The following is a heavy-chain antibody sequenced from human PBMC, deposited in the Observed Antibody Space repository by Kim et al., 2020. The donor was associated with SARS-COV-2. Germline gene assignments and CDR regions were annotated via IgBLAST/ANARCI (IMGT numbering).Heavy chain of an antibody. V-gene: IGHV3-23*01. CDR1: GFTFSSYA. CDR2: ISGSGGST. CDR3: AKDGPYCSSTSCLGGAGYYYYYHMDV. D-gene: IGHD2-2*01. J-gene: IGHJ6*03. Sequence: GGSLRLSCAASGFTFSSYAMSWVRQAPGKGLEWVSAISGSGGSTYYADSVKGRFTISRDNSKNTLYLQMNSLRAEDTAVYYCAKDGPYCSSTSCLGGAGYYYYYHMDVWGKGTTVTVSS.